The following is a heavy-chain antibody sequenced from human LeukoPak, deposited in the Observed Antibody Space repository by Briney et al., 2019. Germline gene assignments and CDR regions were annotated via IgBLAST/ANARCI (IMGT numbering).Heavy chain of an antibody. CDR3: ARHSCSSTSCYLDYYGMDV. D-gene: IGHD2-2*01. Sequence: PSETLSLTCTVSGGSISSYYWSWIRQPPGKGLEWIGYIYYSGSTNYNPSLKSRVTIPVDTSKNQFSLKLSSVTAADTAVYYCARHSCSSTSCYLDYYGMDVWGQGTTVTVSS. V-gene: IGHV4-59*08. CDR1: GGSISSYY. J-gene: IGHJ6*02. CDR2: IYYSGST.